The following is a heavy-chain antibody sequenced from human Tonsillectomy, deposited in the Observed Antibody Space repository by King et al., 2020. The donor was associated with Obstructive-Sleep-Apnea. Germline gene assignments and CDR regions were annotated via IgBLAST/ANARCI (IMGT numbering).Heavy chain of an antibody. D-gene: IGHD2-2*01. J-gene: IGHJ6*02. CDR3: AKVRDQLPAYYYYDMDV. V-gene: IGHV3-30*02. CDR2: IRYDGSNK. CDR1: GFTFSFYG. Sequence: VQLVESGGGVVQPGRSLRLSCAASGFTFSFYGMHWVRQAPGKGLEWVAFIRYDGSNKYYADSVKGRFTISRDNSKNTLYLQMNSLRAEDTAVYYCAKVRDQLPAYYYYDMDVWGQGTTVTVSS.